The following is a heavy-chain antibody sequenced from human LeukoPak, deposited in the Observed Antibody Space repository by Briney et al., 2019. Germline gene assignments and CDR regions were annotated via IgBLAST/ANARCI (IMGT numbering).Heavy chain of an antibody. Sequence: GGSLRLSCAASGFTFSSYAMSWVRQAPGKGLEWVSAISGSGGSTYYADSVKGRFTISRDSSKNTLFLHMNTLRAEDTAIYYCARDRTVGASYWYFDLWGRGTLVTVSS. J-gene: IGHJ2*01. D-gene: IGHD1-26*01. V-gene: IGHV3-23*01. CDR2: ISGSGGST. CDR1: GFTFSSYA. CDR3: ARDRTVGASYWYFDL.